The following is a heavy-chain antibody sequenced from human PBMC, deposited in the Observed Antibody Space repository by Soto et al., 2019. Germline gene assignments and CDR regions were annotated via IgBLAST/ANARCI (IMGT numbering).Heavy chain of an antibody. CDR2: ISGSGGST. J-gene: IGHJ6*03. Sequence: PGGSPRISCAASGFTFCSYAMSWVRQAPGKGLEWVSAISGSGGSTYYADSVKGRFTISRDNSKNTLYLQMNSLRAEDTAVYYCAKAPRDDIVVVPAAAYYYYYYMDVWGKGTTVTVSS. D-gene: IGHD2-2*01. CDR1: GFTFCSYA. V-gene: IGHV3-23*01. CDR3: AKAPRDDIVVVPAAAYYYYYYMDV.